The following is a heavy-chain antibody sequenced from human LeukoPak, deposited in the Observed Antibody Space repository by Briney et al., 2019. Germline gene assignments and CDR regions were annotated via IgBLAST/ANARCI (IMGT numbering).Heavy chain of an antibody. CDR3: ARSKVQIKYSSDY. V-gene: IGHV3-7*01. Sequence: GGSLRLSCAASGFTFSSYWMSWVRQAPGKGLEWVANIKQDGSEKYYVDSVKGRFTISRDNAKNSLYLQMNSLRAEDTAVYYCARSKVQIKYSSDYWGQGTLVTVSS. CDR2: IKQDGSEK. D-gene: IGHD4/OR15-4a*01. J-gene: IGHJ4*02. CDR1: GFTFSSYW.